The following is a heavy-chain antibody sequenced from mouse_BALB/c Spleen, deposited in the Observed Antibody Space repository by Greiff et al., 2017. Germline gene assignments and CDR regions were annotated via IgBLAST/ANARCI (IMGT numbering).Heavy chain of an antibody. J-gene: IGHJ3*01. CDR1: GFTFTDYY. CDR3: ARDIAVAY. V-gene: IGHV7-3*02. Sequence: EVQVVESGGGLVQPGGSLRLSCATSGFTFTDYYMSWVRQPPGKALEWLGFIRNKANGYTTEYSASVKGRFTISRDNSQSILYLQMNTLRAEDSATYYCARDIAVAYWGQGTLVTVSA. CDR2: IRNKANGYTT.